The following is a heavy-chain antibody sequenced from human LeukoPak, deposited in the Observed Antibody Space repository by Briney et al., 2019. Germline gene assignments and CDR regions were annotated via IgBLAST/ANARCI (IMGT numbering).Heavy chain of an antibody. J-gene: IGHJ4*02. Sequence: GGSLRLSCAASGFTFSSYGMHWVRQAPGKGLEWVAVISYDGSNKYYADSVKGRFTISRGNSKNTLYLQMNSLRAEDTAVYYCAKDPPHYDSSGYPTPEAIFWGQGTLVTVSS. CDR2: ISYDGSNK. CDR3: AKDPPHYDSSGYPTPEAIF. V-gene: IGHV3-30*18. D-gene: IGHD3-22*01. CDR1: GFTFSSYG.